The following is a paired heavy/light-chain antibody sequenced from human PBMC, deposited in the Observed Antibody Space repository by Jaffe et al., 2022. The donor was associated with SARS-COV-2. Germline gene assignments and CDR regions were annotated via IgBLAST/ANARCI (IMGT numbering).Light chain of an antibody. V-gene: IGKV3-20*01. J-gene: IGKJ2*01. CDR1: QSVSSTH. Sequence: EIVLTQSPGTLSLSPGERATLSCRASQSVSSTHLAWYQQKPGQAPRLLIFGASSRATGIPDRFSGSGSGTDFTLTINRLEPEDFAVYYCQQYGNSPPYTFGQGTKLEIK. CDR2: GAS. CDR3: QQYGNSPPYT.
Heavy chain of an antibody. J-gene: IGHJ6*03. Sequence: QVQLVQSGAEVKKPGSSVKVSCKASEDTFNNYAITWVRQAPGQGLEWMGGIIPMFGTPNYAQTFQGRVTITADESTSTVYMELSGLRSEDTAVYYCGRVGFGESRLFHYMDVWGKGTTVTVSS. V-gene: IGHV1-69*01. CDR1: EDTFNNYA. CDR2: IIPMFGTP. D-gene: IGHD3-10*01. CDR3: GRVGFGESRLFHYMDV.